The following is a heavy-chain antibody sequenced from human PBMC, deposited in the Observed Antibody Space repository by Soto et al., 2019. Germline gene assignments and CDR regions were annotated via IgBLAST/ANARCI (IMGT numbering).Heavy chain of an antibody. V-gene: IGHV4-4*02. CDR3: ARDQARTIFGVVMRTYGMDV. CDR2: IYHSGST. CDR1: GGSISSSNW. J-gene: IGHJ6*02. D-gene: IGHD3-3*01. Sequence: SETLSLTCAVSGGSISSSNWWSWVRQPPGKGLEWIGEIYHSGSTNYNPSLKSRVTISVDKSKNQFSLKLSSVTAADTAVYYCARDQARTIFGVVMRTYGMDVWGQGTTVTV.